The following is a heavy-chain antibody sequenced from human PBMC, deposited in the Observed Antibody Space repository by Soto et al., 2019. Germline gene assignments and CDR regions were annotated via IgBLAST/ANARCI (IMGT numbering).Heavy chain of an antibody. Sequence: GGSLRLSCAASGFTFSSYWMHWVRQTPGKGLVWVSCINNDGSSTRYADSVKGRFTMSRDNTQNTLYLQMNSLRAEDTAVYYCARDVHLQSFDSWGQGTPVTVSS. CDR2: INNDGSST. CDR3: ARDVHLQSFDS. D-gene: IGHD1-1*01. CDR1: GFTFSSYW. J-gene: IGHJ4*02. V-gene: IGHV3-74*01.